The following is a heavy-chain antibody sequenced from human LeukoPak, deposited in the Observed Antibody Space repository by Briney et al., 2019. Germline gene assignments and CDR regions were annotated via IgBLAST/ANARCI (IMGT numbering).Heavy chain of an antibody. Sequence: GGSLRLSCTTSGFTVTNYWMHWVRQAPGKGLVWVSRINSDGSNTNYAGSVKGRFTISRDNAKNTLYLQMNNLRAEDTAVYYCAGGLSDYYYTVGYWGQGTLVTVSS. D-gene: IGHD3-22*01. J-gene: IGHJ4*02. CDR3: AGGLSDYYYTVGY. V-gene: IGHV3-74*01. CDR1: GFTVTNYW. CDR2: INSDGSNT.